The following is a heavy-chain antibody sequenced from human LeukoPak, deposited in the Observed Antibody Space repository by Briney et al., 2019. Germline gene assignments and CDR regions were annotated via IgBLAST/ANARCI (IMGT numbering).Heavy chain of an antibody. CDR2: IFNTGNT. CDR3: ASRPADTTWYGVFDY. V-gene: IGHV4-59*11. J-gene: IGHJ4*02. Sequence: SETLSLTCSVSGGSINSHYWSWIRQPPGKRLEWIGYIFNTGNTNYNPSLASRVTMSVDTSRAQFFLRLSPVTAAGTAIYYCASRPADTTWYGVFDYWSQGTLVTVSS. CDR1: GGSINSHY. D-gene: IGHD3-10*01.